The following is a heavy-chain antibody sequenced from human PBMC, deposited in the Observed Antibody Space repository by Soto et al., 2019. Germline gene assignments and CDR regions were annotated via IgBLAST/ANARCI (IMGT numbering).Heavy chain of an antibody. J-gene: IGHJ6*02. D-gene: IGHD2-2*01. CDR3: ARERYQVLSDGMDV. CDR2: LNPKSGGT. Sequence: ASVKVSCKASGFTFSDYYMHWVREAPGQGLEWMGWLNPKSGGTTYAQKFQGRLTLSRDTSINTAYMELSRLSIDDTALYYCARERYQVLSDGMDVWGQGTTVTVS. CDR1: GFTFSDYY. V-gene: IGHV1-2*02.